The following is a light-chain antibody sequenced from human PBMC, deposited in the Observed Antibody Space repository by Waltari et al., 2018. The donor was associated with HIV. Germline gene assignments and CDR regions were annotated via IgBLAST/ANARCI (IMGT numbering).Light chain of an antibody. V-gene: IGKV1-39*01. CDR3: QQSYSIPYT. CDR2: GAS. J-gene: IGKJ2*01. Sequence: DIQMTQSPSSLSASVGDRVTIPCRASQTVTSYLNWYQQKPGKAPNLLIYGASTLQSGVASRFSGSGSATDYTLTISSLQPEDSATYYCQQSYSIPYTFGQGTKVEI. CDR1: QTVTSY.